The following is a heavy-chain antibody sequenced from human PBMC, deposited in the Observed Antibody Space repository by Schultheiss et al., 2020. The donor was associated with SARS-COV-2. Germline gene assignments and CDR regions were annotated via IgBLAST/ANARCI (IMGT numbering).Heavy chain of an antibody. D-gene: IGHD1-1*01. CDR2: IPGSSEST. J-gene: IGHJ4*02. CDR1: GFTFSTYA. V-gene: IGHV3-23*01. Sequence: GGSLRLSCAASGFTFSTYAMRWVRQAPGKGLEWVSGIPGSSESTYYADSVRGRFTISRDNAKNSLYLQMNSLRVDDTAVYYCVRDWGFHWSDRLDYWGQGVLVTVSS. CDR3: VRDWGFHWSDRLDY.